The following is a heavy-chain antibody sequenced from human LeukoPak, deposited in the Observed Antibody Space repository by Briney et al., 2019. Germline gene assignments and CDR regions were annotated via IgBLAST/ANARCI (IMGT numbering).Heavy chain of an antibody. V-gene: IGHV3-23*01. Sequence: PGGSLRLSCAASGFTFSSSAMSWVRQAPGKGLEWVSTISASGDSTYYADSVKGRFTVSRDNSKNTLYLQMNSLRAEDTAVYYCAKIEDSTPYYFDHWGQGTLVTVSS. CDR3: AKIEDSTPYYFDH. D-gene: IGHD2/OR15-2a*01. J-gene: IGHJ4*02. CDR1: GFTFSSSA. CDR2: ISASGDST.